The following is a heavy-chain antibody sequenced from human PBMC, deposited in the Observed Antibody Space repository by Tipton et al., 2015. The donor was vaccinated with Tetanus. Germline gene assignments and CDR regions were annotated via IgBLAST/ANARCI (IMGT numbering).Heavy chain of an antibody. CDR1: GFTFSSYS. V-gene: IGHV3-21*01. Sequence: SLRLSCAASGFTFSSYSMNWVRQAPGKGLEWVSSISSSSSYIYYADSVKGRFTISRDNAKNSLYLQMNSLRAEDTAVYYCARGIYCSSTSCYRSHYGMDVWGQGTTVTVSS. D-gene: IGHD2-2*01. CDR2: ISSSSSYI. J-gene: IGHJ6*02. CDR3: ARGIYCSSTSCYRSHYGMDV.